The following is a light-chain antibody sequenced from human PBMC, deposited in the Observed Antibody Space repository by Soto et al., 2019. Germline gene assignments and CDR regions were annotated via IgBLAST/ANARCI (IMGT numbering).Light chain of an antibody. CDR3: QQYGSSLWT. V-gene: IGKV3-20*01. CDR2: ATS. Sequence: EIVLTQSPGTLSLSPGERPTLSCRASQSVSSTFFAWYQQKPGQAPRLLLYATSTRATGIPDRFSGSGSGTDFTLTISRLEPEDSAVYYCQQYGSSLWTFGQGTKVDIK. J-gene: IGKJ1*01. CDR1: QSVSSTF.